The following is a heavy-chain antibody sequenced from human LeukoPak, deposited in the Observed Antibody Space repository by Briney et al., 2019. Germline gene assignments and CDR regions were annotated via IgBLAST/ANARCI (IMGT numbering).Heavy chain of an antibody. CDR2: IKPDGSEK. V-gene: IGHV3-7*01. D-gene: IGHD3-10*01. CDR1: GFTFTTYW. CDR3: ARPLLYYYGSETYFWFDL. J-gene: IGHJ5*02. Sequence: QSGGSLRLSCAASGFTFTTYWMGWVRQAPGKGLEWVASIKPDGSEKYYVDSVKGRFTISRDSAENTVYLQMESLKGEDTAFYYCARPLLYYYGSETYFWFDLWGQGTLVTVSS.